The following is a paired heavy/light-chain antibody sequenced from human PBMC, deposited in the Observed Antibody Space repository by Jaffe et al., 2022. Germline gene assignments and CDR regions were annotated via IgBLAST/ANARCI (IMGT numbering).Light chain of an antibody. CDR1: KLGDKY. V-gene: IGLV3-1*01. J-gene: IGLJ2*01. CDR2: QDS. Sequence: SYELTQPPSVSVSPGQTASITCSGDKLGDKYACWYQQKPGQSPVLVIYQDSKRPSGIPERFSGSNSGNTATLTISGTQAMDEADYYCQAWDSSAVVFGGGTKLTVL. CDR3: QAWDSSAVV.
Heavy chain of an antibody. CDR2: INTNTGNP. CDR3: ARENGSYYDILTGYIAPQFDY. V-gene: IGHV7-4-1*02. Sequence: QVQLVQSGSELKKPGASVKVSCKASGYTFTSYAMNWVRQAPGQGLEWMGWINTNTGNPTYAQGFTGRFVFSLDTSVSTAYLQISSLKAEDTAVYYCARENGSYYDILTGYIAPQFDYWGQGTLVTVSS. J-gene: IGHJ4*02. D-gene: IGHD3-9*01. CDR1: GYTFTSYA.